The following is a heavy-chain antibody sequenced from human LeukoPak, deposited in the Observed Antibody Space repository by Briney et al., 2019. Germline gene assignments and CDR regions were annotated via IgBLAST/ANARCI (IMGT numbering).Heavy chain of an antibody. J-gene: IGHJ4*02. V-gene: IGHV3-48*03. CDR3: ARHPDGSLSLDY. Sequence: PGGSLRPSCAASGLTFSSYEMNWVRQAPGKGLEWVSYISSSGSHTNYADSVTGRFTISRNNAKKSLHLQMNSLRAEDTAVYYCARHPDGSLSLDYWGQGTLVTVSS. D-gene: IGHD1-26*01. CDR2: ISSSGSHT. CDR1: GLTFSSYE.